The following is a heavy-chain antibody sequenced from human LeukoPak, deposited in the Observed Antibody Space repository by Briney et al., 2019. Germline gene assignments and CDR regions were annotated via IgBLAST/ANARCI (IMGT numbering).Heavy chain of an antibody. D-gene: IGHD1-14*01. J-gene: IGHJ4*02. V-gene: IGHV7-4-1*02. Sequence: ASVKVSCKASGYTFTSYGISWVRQAPGQGLEWMGWINTNTGNPTYAQGFTGRFVFSLDTSVSTAYLQISSLKTEDTAVYYCARDRTLFDYWGQGTLVTVSS. CDR1: GYTFTSYG. CDR3: ARDRTLFDY. CDR2: INTNTGNP.